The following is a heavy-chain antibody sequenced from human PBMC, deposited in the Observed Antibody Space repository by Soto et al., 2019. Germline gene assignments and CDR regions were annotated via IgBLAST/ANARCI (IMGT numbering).Heavy chain of an antibody. CDR2: ISTYNGNT. CDR3: ARGEYCSGGSCYARSFDY. V-gene: IGHV1-18*01. D-gene: IGHD2-15*01. J-gene: IGHJ4*02. CDR1: GYSFTTYA. Sequence: QVQLVQSGAEVKQPGASVRVSCKASGYSFTTYAISWVRQAPGQGLEWMGWISTYNGNTNYAQKLQDRVTMTTDTSTSTAYMELRSLRSDDAAVYYCARGEYCSGGSCYARSFDYWGQGTLVTVSS.